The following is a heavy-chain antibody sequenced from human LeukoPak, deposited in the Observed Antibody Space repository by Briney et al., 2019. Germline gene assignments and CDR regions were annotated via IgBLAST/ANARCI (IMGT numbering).Heavy chain of an antibody. J-gene: IGHJ4*02. Sequence: ASVKVSCKASGYTFTSYAMHWVRQAPGQRLEWMGWINAGNGNTKYSQKFQGRVTITRDTSASTAYMELSCLRSEDTAVYYCARVRGSGAAGFDYWGQGTLVTVSS. CDR1: GYTFTSYA. V-gene: IGHV1-3*01. D-gene: IGHD3-10*01. CDR2: INAGNGNT. CDR3: ARVRGSGAAGFDY.